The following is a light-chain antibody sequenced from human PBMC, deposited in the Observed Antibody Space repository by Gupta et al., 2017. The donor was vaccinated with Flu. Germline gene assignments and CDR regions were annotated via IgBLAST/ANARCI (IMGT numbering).Light chain of an antibody. CDR3: MQPLQTPIT. CDR2: LGS. Sequence: DIVMTQSPLSLPVTPGEPASISCRSSQSLLYSNGYNYLDWYQQKPGQSPQLLIYLGSNRASGVPDRFSGSGSGTDFTLKISRVEAEDVGVYYCMQPLQTPITFGQGTRLEIK. J-gene: IGKJ5*01. V-gene: IGKV2-28*01. CDR1: QSLLYSNGYNY.